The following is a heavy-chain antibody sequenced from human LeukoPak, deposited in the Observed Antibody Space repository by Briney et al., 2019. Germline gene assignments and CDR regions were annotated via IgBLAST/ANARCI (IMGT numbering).Heavy chain of an antibody. CDR3: AGLYCSSTSCPDTNYYYGMDV. CDR1: GFTFSSYS. J-gene: IGHJ6*02. CDR2: ISSSSSYI. V-gene: IGHV3-21*01. D-gene: IGHD2-2*01. Sequence: GGSLRLSCAASGFTFSSYSMNWVRQAPGKGLEWVSSISSSSSYIYYADSVKGRFTISRDNAKNSLYLQMNSLRAEDTAVYYCAGLYCSSTSCPDTNYYYGMDVWGQGTTVTVSS.